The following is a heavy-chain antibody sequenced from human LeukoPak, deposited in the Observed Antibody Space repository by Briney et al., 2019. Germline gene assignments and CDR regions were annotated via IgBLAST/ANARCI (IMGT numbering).Heavy chain of an antibody. CDR1: GYTFTSYG. CDR3: ARDPRLDYYDSRVNWFDP. D-gene: IGHD3-22*01. CDR2: ISAYNGNT. Sequence: ASVKVSCKASGYTFTSYGISWVRQAPGQGLEWMGWISAYNGNTNYAQKLQGRVTMTTDTSTSTAYMELRSLRSDDTAVYYCARDPRLDYYDSRVNWFDPWGQGTLVTVSS. V-gene: IGHV1-18*01. J-gene: IGHJ5*02.